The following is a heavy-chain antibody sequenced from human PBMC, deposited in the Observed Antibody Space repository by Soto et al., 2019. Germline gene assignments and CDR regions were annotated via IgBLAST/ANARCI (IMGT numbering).Heavy chain of an antibody. CDR2: IYYSGST. Sequence: SETLSLTCTVSGGSISSSSYYWGWIRQPPGKGLEWIGSIYYSGSTYYNPSLKSRVTISVDTSKNQFSLKLSSVTAADTAVYYCAREHANAFDYWGQGTLVTVSS. D-gene: IGHD2-8*01. J-gene: IGHJ4*02. V-gene: IGHV4-39*07. CDR1: GGSISSSSYY. CDR3: AREHANAFDY.